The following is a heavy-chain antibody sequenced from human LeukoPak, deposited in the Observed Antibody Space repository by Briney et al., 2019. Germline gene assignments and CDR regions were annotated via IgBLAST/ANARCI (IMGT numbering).Heavy chain of an antibody. V-gene: IGHV4-4*07. D-gene: IGHD2-15*01. CDR1: GGSISSYY. CDR2: IYTTGST. J-gene: IGHJ5*02. Sequence: ASETLSLTCTVSGGSISSYYWSWIRQPAGKGLEWIGRIYTTGSTNYNPSLKSRVTMSVDTSKNQFSLKLSSVTAADTAVYYCARDCSGGSCYSPSWWFDHWGQGTLVTVSS. CDR3: ARDCSGGSCYSPSWWFDH.